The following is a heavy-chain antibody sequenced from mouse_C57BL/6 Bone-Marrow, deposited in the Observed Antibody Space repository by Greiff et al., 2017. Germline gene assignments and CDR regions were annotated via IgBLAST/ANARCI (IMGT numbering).Heavy chain of an antibody. V-gene: IGHV1-64*01. CDR2: IHPNSGST. D-gene: IGHD2-2*01. CDR3: ARGTMVTDY. Sequence: QVQLLQSGAELVKPGASVKFSCKASGYTFTSYWMHWVQQTPGQGLEWIGMIHPNSGSTNYNEKFKSKATLTVDKSSSTAYMQLSSLTSEDAAVYYCARGTMVTDYWGQGTTLTVSS. CDR1: GYTFTSYW. J-gene: IGHJ2*01.